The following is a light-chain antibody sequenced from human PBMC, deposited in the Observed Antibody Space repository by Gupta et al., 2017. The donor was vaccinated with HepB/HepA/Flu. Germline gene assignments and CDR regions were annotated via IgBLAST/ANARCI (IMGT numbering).Light chain of an antibody. J-gene: IGLJ1*01. CDR1: SSDVGGYNY. Sequence: QSALTQPPPASGSPGQSVTISCTGTSSDVGGYNYVSWYQQHPGTAPKLMIYEVSKRPSGVPDRFSGSKSGNTASLTVSGLQAEDEADYYCSSYAGSNNFFYVFGTGTKVTVL. V-gene: IGLV2-8*01. CDR3: SSYAGSNNFFYV. CDR2: EVS.